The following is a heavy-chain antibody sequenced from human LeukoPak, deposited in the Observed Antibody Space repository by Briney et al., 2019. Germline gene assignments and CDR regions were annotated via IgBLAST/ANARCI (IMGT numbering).Heavy chain of an antibody. V-gene: IGHV3-23*01. CDR2: ISGSGGST. J-gene: IGHJ2*01. CDR3: AKEMTTVTTWYFDL. Sequence: GGSLRLSCAAPGFPFSRYAMSWVRQAPGKGLEWASAISGSGGSTYYADSVKGRFTISRDNSKNTLYLQMSSLRAEDTAVYYCAKEMTTVTTWYFDLWGRGTLVTVSS. D-gene: IGHD4-17*01. CDR1: GFPFSRYA.